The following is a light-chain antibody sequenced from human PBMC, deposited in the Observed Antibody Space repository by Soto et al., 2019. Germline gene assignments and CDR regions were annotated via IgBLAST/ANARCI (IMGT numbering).Light chain of an antibody. CDR1: QDIDKY. CDR2: DAS. V-gene: IGKV1-33*01. J-gene: IGKJ5*01. Sequence: DIQMTQSGSSLWACVGGIVTISCRGSQDIDKYLNWYQQKPGKAPKLLIDDASNLETGVPSRFSGSGSGTHFTFTIASLQPEDTAIYYCQQYYDLPITFGQGTRLEI. CDR3: QQYYDLPIT.